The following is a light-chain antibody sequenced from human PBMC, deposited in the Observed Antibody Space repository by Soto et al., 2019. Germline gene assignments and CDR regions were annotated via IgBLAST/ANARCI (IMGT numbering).Light chain of an antibody. Sequence: QSVLTQPASVSGPPGQSITISCTGTSSDVGGYNYVSWYQQHPGKAPKLMIYDVTNRPSGVSNRFSGSKSGNTASLTISGLQAEDEADYYCSSYTSSTTQIFGIGTKVTVL. CDR1: SSDVGGYNY. V-gene: IGLV2-14*01. CDR3: SSYTSSTTQI. CDR2: DVT. J-gene: IGLJ1*01.